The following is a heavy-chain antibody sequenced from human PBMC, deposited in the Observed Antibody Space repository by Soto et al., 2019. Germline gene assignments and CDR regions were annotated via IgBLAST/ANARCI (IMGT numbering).Heavy chain of an antibody. CDR2: ISAYNGNT. Sequence: QVQLVQSGAEVKKPGASVKVSCKASGYTFTSYGISWVRQAPGQGLEWMGWISAYNGNTNNAQKHQGRVTMSTDTSTSTASMELRNLRSDETVLDYCTRGRRVISGDFAYWGQGTLVTVSS. D-gene: IGHD7-27*01. CDR1: GYTFTSYG. J-gene: IGHJ4*02. V-gene: IGHV1-18*01. CDR3: TRGRRVISGDFAY.